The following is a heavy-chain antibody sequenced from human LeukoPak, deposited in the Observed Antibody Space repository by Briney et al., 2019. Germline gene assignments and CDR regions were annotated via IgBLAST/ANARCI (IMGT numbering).Heavy chain of an antibody. CDR3: ARAPSEIGGYYPEYFRH. D-gene: IGHD3-22*01. V-gene: IGHV3-74*01. CDR2: IKSDGST. J-gene: IGHJ1*01. CDR1: GFTFSSYW. Sequence: GGSQRLFCAASGFTFSSYWMHWVRQAPGKGLVWVSRIKSDGSTNYADSVKGRFTISRDNAKNTVSLQMNSLRAEDTGVYYCARAPSEIGGYYPEYFRHWGQGTLVTVSS.